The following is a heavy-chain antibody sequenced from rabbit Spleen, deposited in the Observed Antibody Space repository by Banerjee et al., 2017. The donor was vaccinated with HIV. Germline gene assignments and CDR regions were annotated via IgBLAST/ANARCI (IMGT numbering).Heavy chain of an antibody. CDR3: ARDTSSSFSSYGMDL. V-gene: IGHV1S40*01. D-gene: IGHD1-1*01. CDR1: GVSFSGDSY. Sequence: QSLEESGGDLVKPGASLTLTCIASGVSFSGDSYMCWVRQAPGKGLEWIACIDTGSSGFTYFANWAKGRFTISKTSSTTVTLQMTSLTAADTATYFCARDTSSSFSSYGMDLWGQGPWSPS. J-gene: IGHJ6*01. CDR2: IDTGSSGFT.